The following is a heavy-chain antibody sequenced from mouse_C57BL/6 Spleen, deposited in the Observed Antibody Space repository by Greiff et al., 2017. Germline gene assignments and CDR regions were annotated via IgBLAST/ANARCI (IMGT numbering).Heavy chain of an antibody. J-gene: IGHJ2*01. CDR1: GYAFSSYW. CDR3: ARWGNPVFDY. V-gene: IGHV1-80*01. Sequence: VKLVESGAELVKPGASVKISCKASGYAFSSYWMNWVKQRPGKGLEWIGQIYPGDGDTNYNGKFKGKATLTADKSSSTAYMQLSSLTSEDSAVYFCARWGNPVFDYWGQGTTLTVSS. CDR2: IYPGDGDT. D-gene: IGHD2-1*01.